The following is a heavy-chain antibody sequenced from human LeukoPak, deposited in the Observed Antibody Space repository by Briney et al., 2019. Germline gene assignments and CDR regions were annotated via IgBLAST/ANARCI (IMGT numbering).Heavy chain of an antibody. CDR1: GYTFTTYE. CDR2: MSPNSGNT. V-gene: IGHV1-8*03. Sequence: GASVKVSCKASGYTFTTYEVYWVRQATGQGLEWVGWMSPNSGNTVYAQKFQGRVTITRNISISTVYLELSSLRSEDTAVYYCARIWTGGYWGQGTLVTVSS. CDR3: ARIWTGGY. J-gene: IGHJ4*02. D-gene: IGHD3/OR15-3a*01.